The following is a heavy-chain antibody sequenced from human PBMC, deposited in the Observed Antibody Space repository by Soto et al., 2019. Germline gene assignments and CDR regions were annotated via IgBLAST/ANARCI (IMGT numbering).Heavy chain of an antibody. D-gene: IGHD3-16*01. CDR3: ASNSDYRFDF. Sequence: GGSLRLSCAGSGITFSSHWMSWVRQAPGKGLERVANINQDGTEKYYVDSVEGRFTISRDNAKNSLYLQMNSLRVEDTAVYYCASNSDYRFDFWGQGALVTVSS. J-gene: IGHJ4*02. CDR2: INQDGTEK. CDR1: GITFSSHW. V-gene: IGHV3-7*01.